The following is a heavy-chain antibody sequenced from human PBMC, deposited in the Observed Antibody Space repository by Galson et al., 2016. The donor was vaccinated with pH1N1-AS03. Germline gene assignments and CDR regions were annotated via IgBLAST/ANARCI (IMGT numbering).Heavy chain of an antibody. V-gene: IGHV5-51*01. CDR3: ARPLSSMITMGGLIVTEAFDA. Sequence: QSGAEVKEPGESLKIPCKGSGYRFTSYWIAWVRQVPGKGLEWMGIIYPGDSDTRYSPPFPGHVTMSADKSINTVYLNWGSLKASDTAMYYCARPLSSMITMGGLIVTEAFDAWGQGTMLTVSS. J-gene: IGHJ3*01. CDR2: IYPGDSDT. D-gene: IGHD3-16*02. CDR1: GYRFTSYW.